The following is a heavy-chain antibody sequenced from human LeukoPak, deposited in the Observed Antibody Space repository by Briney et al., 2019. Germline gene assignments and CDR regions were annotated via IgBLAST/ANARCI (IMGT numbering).Heavy chain of an antibody. V-gene: IGHV1-8*01. Sequence: ASVKVSCKASGYTFTSYDINWVRQATGQGLEWTGWMNPNSGNTGYAQKFQGRVTMTRNTSISTAYMELSSLRSEDTAVYYCARVGCSSTSCYVGLNSWFDLWGQGTLVTVSS. D-gene: IGHD2-2*01. CDR3: ARVGCSSTSCYVGLNSWFDL. CDR1: GYTFTSYD. J-gene: IGHJ5*02. CDR2: MNPNSGNT.